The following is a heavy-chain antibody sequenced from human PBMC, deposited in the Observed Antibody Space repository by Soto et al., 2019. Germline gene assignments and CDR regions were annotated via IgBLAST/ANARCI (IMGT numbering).Heavy chain of an antibody. D-gene: IGHD6-6*01. V-gene: IGHV5-10-1*01. CDR3: ARHSIAANYGMDV. J-gene: IGHJ6*02. Sequence: VESLKISCKGSGYSFTSYWVSWVRQMPGKGLEWMGRIDPSDSYTNYSPSFQGHVTISADKSISTAYLQWSSLKASDTAMYYCARHSIAANYGMDVWGQGTSVTVSS. CDR1: GYSFTSYW. CDR2: IDPSDSYT.